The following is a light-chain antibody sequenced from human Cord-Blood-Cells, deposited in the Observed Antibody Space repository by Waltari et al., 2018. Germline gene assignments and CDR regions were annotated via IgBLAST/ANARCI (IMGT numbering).Light chain of an antibody. CDR3: QRSYSTLPWT. CDR2: AAS. V-gene: IGKV1-39*01. J-gene: IGKJ1*01. CDR1: QNISTL. Sequence: DIQLTPSPSSLSPSEGDRVTITCRARQNISTLLNWYQRKPGKAPKLLFYAASSLQSGSPSRFSGSGAETDFYLSSSNLEPEDFAAYYCQRSYSTLPWTLRQGTKVEIK.